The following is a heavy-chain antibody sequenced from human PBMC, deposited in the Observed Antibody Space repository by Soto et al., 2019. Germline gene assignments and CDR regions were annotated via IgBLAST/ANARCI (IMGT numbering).Heavy chain of an antibody. J-gene: IGHJ3*02. D-gene: IGHD1-1*01. CDR2: MSHRGGT. V-gene: IGHV4-34*01. CDR3: ARVERGTATTVVDAFDI. Sequence: QVQLQQWGAGLLKPSETLSLTCAVYGGSVSSGSYYWSWIRQPPGKGLEWIGEMSHRGGTHVNPSLKSRVTISVDTSKNQFSLKMSFVTAADTALYYCARVERGTATTVVDAFDIWGPGTMVTVSS. CDR1: GGSVSSGSYY.